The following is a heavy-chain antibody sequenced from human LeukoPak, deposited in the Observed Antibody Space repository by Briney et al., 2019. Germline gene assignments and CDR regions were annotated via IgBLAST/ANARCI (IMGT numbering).Heavy chain of an antibody. CDR1: GYTFTGYY. J-gene: IGHJ5*02. V-gene: IGHV1-2*02. Sequence: ASVKVSCKASGYTFTGYYMHWVRQAPGQGLEWMGWINSNSGGTNYAQKFQGRVTMTRDTSISTAYMELSRLRSDDTAVYYCARDRVTMVRGGQSHNWFDPWGQGTLVTVSS. D-gene: IGHD3-10*01. CDR2: INSNSGGT. CDR3: ARDRVTMVRGGQSHNWFDP.